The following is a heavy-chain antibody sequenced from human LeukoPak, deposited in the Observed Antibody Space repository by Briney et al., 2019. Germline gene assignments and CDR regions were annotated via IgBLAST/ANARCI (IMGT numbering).Heavy chain of an antibody. D-gene: IGHD6-13*01. CDR1: GGSFSGYY. V-gene: IGHV4-34*01. CDR3: ARGYSSSWYGDFDY. J-gene: IGHJ4*02. CDR2: INHSGST. Sequence: ASETLSLTCAVYGGSFSGYYWSWIRQPPGKGLEWIGEINHSGSTNYNPSLKSRVTISVDTSKNQFSLKLSSVTAADTAVYYCARGYSSSWYGDFDYWGQGTLVTVSS.